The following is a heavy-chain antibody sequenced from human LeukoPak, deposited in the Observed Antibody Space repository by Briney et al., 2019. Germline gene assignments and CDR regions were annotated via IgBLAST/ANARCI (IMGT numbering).Heavy chain of an antibody. V-gene: IGHV3-15*07. CDR3: TTGYDFWSGYYKAQKRPYYYYGMDV. J-gene: IGHJ6*02. Sequence: GGSLRLSCAASGFTFSNAWMNWVRQAPGKGLEWVGRIKSKTDGGTTDYAAPVKGRFTISRDDSKNTLYLQMNSLKTEDPAVYYCTTGYDFWSGYYKAQKRPYYYYGMDVWGQGTTVTVSS. CDR1: GFTFSNAW. CDR2: IKSKTDGGTT. D-gene: IGHD3-3*01.